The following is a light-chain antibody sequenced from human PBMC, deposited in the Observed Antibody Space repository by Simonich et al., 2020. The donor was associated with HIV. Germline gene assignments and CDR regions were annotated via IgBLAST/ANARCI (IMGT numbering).Light chain of an antibody. CDR3: QQSYITLPYT. V-gene: IGKV1-39*01. CDR2: AAS. CDR1: QSINTY. Sequence: DIQMTQSPSSLSASLGDRVTLTCRASQSINTYLNWYQHKPGKAPKLLLYAASSLQGGVPSRFSGSGSGTDFTLTISSLQPEDFATYYCQQSYITLPYTFGQGTKLEIK. J-gene: IGKJ2*01.